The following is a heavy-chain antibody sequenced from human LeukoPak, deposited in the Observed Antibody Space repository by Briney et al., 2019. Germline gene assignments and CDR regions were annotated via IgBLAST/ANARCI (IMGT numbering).Heavy chain of an antibody. CDR2: IKSKTDGETI. CDR3: TTDSRTAAPPHFDY. Sequence: GGSLRLSCAASGFSFSKAWMSWVRQAPGKGLEWVGRIKSKTDGETIQYAAPVEGRFTISRDDSKNTLDLQMNSLKTEDTAVYYCTTDSRTAAPPHFDYWGQGSLDTVSS. D-gene: IGHD6-13*01. CDR1: GFSFSKAW. V-gene: IGHV3-15*01. J-gene: IGHJ4*02.